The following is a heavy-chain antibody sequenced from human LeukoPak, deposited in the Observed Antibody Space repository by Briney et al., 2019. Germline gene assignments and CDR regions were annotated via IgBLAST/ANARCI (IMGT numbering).Heavy chain of an antibody. Sequence: GGSLRLSCAASGFSFITHAMSWVRQAPGKGLEWVSAISGGGGKTYYTDSVKGRFTISRDNSKNMLYLQMNSLRAEDTAVYYCAKGIAVAGNYYFDYWGQGTLVTVSS. J-gene: IGHJ4*02. CDR2: ISGGGGKT. CDR1: GFSFITHA. V-gene: IGHV3-23*01. D-gene: IGHD6-19*01. CDR3: AKGIAVAGNYYFDY.